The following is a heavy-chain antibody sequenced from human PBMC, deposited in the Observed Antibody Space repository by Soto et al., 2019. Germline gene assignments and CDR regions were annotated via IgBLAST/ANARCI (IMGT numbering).Heavy chain of an antibody. D-gene: IGHD3-3*01. J-gene: IGHJ6*02. CDR3: ARHPPYDFWSGYYTEGDDYYYGMDV. CDR1: GYSFTIYW. V-gene: IGHV5-51*01. Sequence: PGESLKISCKGSGYSFTIYWIGWVRQRPGKGLEWMGIIYPGDSDTRYSPSFQGQVTISADKSISTAYLQWSSLKASDTAMYYCARHPPYDFWSGYYTEGDDYYYGMDVWGQGTTVTVSS. CDR2: IYPGDSDT.